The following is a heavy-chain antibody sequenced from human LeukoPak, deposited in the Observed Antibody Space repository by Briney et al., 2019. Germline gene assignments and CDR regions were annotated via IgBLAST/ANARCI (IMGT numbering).Heavy chain of an antibody. J-gene: IGHJ4*02. CDR3: AREGILTGPPDTDFGY. Sequence: PGGSLRLSCAASGFTVSSNYMSWVRQAPGKGLEWVSSISSSSSYIYYADSVKGRFTISRDNAKNSLYLQMNSLRAEDTAVYYCAREGILTGPPDTDFGYWGQGTLVTVSS. CDR1: GFTVSSNY. V-gene: IGHV3-21*01. D-gene: IGHD3-9*01. CDR2: ISSSSSYI.